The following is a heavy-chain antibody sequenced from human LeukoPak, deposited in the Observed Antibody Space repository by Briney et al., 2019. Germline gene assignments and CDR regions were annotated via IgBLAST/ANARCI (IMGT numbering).Heavy chain of an antibody. V-gene: IGHV4-59*01. Sequence: SETLSLTCTVSGGSISSYYWSWIRQPPGKGLEWIGYIYYSGSTNYNPSLKSRVTISVDTSKNQFSLKLSSVTAADTAVYYCAAGGYSYGFFFDYWGQGTLVTVSS. CDR2: IYYSGST. J-gene: IGHJ4*02. D-gene: IGHD5-18*01. CDR3: AAGGYSYGFFFDY. CDR1: GGSISSYY.